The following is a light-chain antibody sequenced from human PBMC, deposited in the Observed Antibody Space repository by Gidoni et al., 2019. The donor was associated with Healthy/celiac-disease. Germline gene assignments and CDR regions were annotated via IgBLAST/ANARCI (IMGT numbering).Light chain of an antibody. J-gene: IGKJ4*01. CDR2: GAS. CDR3: QQHNYWTPLT. V-gene: IGKV3-15*01. CDR1: NSVSSN. Sequence: SLSWLASEAAPTTCRASNSVSSNYAWYQQQPRQAPRHLLFGASSRATGIPARCSGGGSGTAFTPPISSMLSADYAVYYCQQHNYWTPLTFGGGSKVEIK.